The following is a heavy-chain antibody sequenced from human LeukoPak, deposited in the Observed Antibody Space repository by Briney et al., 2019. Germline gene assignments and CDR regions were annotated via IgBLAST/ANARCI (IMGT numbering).Heavy chain of an antibody. CDR3: ARAPAGQPYYYMDV. J-gene: IGHJ6*03. CDR1: GGAITNCY. V-gene: IGHV4-59*01. Sequence: SETLSLTCTVSGGAITNCYWSWIRQPPGKGLEWIGYMYYSGSTNYNPSLKSRVTMSVDTSNNQISLKMTSLTAADTAVYYCARAPAGQPYYYMDVWGKGTTVTVSS. CDR2: MYYSGST. D-gene: IGHD2-2*01.